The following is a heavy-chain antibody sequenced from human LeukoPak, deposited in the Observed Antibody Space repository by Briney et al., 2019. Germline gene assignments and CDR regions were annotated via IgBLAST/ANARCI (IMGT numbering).Heavy chain of an antibody. Sequence: ASVKVSCKASGGTFSSYAISWVRQAPGQGLEWMGGIIPIFGTANYAQKFQGRVTITADKSTSTAYMELSSLRSEDTAVYYCARKVAAPTNWFDPWGQGTLVTVSS. CDR1: GGTFSSYA. J-gene: IGHJ5*02. CDR3: ARKVAAPTNWFDP. V-gene: IGHV1-69*06. CDR2: IIPIFGTA. D-gene: IGHD2-15*01.